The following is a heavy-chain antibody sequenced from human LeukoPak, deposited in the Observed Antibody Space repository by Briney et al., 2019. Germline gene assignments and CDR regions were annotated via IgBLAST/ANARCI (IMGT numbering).Heavy chain of an antibody. D-gene: IGHD4-11*01. V-gene: IGHV5-51*01. CDR1: GYSFTSYW. CDR3: ARRDSDSDFDY. Sequence: GESLKISCKGSGYSFTSYWIGWVRQMPGKGLEWMGIIYPGDSDTRYRPAFQGQVTISADKSISTTYLQWNSLKASDTAMYYCARRDSDSDFDYWGQGTQVSVSS. CDR2: IYPGDSDT. J-gene: IGHJ4*02.